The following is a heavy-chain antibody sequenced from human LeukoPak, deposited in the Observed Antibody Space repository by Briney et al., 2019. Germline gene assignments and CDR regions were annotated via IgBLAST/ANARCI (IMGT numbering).Heavy chain of an antibody. CDR3: ARHSIAAAGLLYYYYYMDV. J-gene: IGHJ6*03. V-gene: IGHV3-48*03. Sequence: GGSLRLSCAASGFTFSSYEMNWVRQAPGKGLEWVSYISSSGSTIYYADSVKGRFTISRDNAKNSLYLQMNSLRAEETAVYYCARHSIAAAGLLYYYYYMDVWGKGTTVTVSS. CDR1: GFTFSSYE. D-gene: IGHD6-13*01. CDR2: ISSSGSTI.